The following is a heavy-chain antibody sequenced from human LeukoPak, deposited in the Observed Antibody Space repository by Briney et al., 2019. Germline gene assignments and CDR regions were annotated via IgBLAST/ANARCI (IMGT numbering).Heavy chain of an antibody. D-gene: IGHD3-22*01. CDR3: ARDMVGSSGYYYFG. CDR2: ISSSGSTI. Sequence: QPGGSLRLSCAASGFTFSSYEMNWVRQAPGKGLEWVSYISSSGSTIYYADPVKGRFTISRDNAKNSPYLQMNSLRAEDTAVYYCARDMVGSSGYYYFGRGQGTLVTVSS. V-gene: IGHV3-48*03. CDR1: GFTFSSYE. J-gene: IGHJ4*02.